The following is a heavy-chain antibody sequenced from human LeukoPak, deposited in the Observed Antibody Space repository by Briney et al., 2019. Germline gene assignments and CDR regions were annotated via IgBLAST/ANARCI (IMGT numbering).Heavy chain of an antibody. V-gene: IGHV3-7*01. CDR3: ASEAWGLWFGEPYFDY. CDR1: GFTFSSYW. D-gene: IGHD3-10*01. CDR2: IKQDGSER. Sequence: GGSLRLSCAASGFTFSSYWMSWVRQAPGKGLEWVANIKQDGSERYYVDSVKGRFTISRDNAKNSLYLQMNSLRAEDTAVYYCASEAWGLWFGEPYFDYWGQGTLVTVSS. J-gene: IGHJ4*02.